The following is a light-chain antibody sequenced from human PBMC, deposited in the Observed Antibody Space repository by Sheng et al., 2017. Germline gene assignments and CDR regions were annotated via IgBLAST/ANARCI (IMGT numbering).Light chain of an antibody. Sequence: QSALTQPPSASGSPGQSVTISCTGTSSDVGGYNSVSWYQQHPGKAPKLMIYEVTKRPSGVPDRFSGSKSGNTASLTVSGLQAEDEADYYCYSYAGRNNYVLGTGTKVTVL. CDR3: YSYAGRNNYV. V-gene: IGLV2-8*01. CDR2: EVT. CDR1: SSDVGGYNS. J-gene: IGLJ1*01.